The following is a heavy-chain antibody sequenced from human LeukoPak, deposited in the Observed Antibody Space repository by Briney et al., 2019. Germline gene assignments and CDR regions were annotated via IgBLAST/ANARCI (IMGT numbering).Heavy chain of an antibody. Sequence: SATLSLTCAVYGGSFSGYYWSWIRQPPGKGLEWIGEINHSGSTNYNPSLKSRVTISVDTSKNQFSLKLSSVTAADTAVYYCARGSLVAVRGVLLDYWGQGTLVTVSS. CDR3: ARGSLVAVRGVLLDY. CDR1: GGSFSGYY. CDR2: INHSGST. D-gene: IGHD3-10*01. V-gene: IGHV4-34*01. J-gene: IGHJ4*02.